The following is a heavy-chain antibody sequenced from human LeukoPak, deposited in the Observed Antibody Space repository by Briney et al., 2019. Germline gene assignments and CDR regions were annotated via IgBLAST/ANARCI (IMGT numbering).Heavy chain of an antibody. D-gene: IGHD5-24*01. CDR1: GFTVSSNY. V-gene: IGHV3-53*05. Sequence: GGSLRLSCAASGFTVSSNYMSWVRQAPGKGLEWVSVIYSGGSTYYTDSVKGRFTISRDNSKSTVYLQMNSLRPEDTAVYYCARPSPPGDGYNPCDYWGPGALVIVSS. CDR3: ARPSPPGDGYNPCDY. J-gene: IGHJ4*02. CDR2: IYSGGST.